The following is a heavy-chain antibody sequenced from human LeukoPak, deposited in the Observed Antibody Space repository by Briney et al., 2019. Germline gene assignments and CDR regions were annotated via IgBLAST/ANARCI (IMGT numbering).Heavy chain of an antibody. Sequence: GGSLRLSCATSGFTVITNYMSWVRQAPGKGLEWVSVIYSDGTTYYADSVRGRFTISRDNSKNTLYLQTNSLRAEDTAVYYCARNFPTVVTSFDYWGQGTLVTVSS. CDR1: GFTVITNY. CDR3: ARNFPTVVTSFDY. J-gene: IGHJ4*02. V-gene: IGHV3-66*01. D-gene: IGHD4-23*01. CDR2: IYSDGTT.